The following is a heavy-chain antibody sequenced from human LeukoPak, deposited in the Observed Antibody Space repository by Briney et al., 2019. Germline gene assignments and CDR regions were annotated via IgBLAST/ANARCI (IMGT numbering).Heavy chain of an antibody. CDR1: GFTFSYYW. Sequence: GGPLRLSCAASGFTFSYYWMSWVRQAPGKGLEWVANIKQDGTDKYYVDSVRGRFTTSRDNAKNSLYLQMNSLRAEDTAVYYCARDGSGRVPEMSAPDYWGQGTLVTVSS. D-gene: IGHD3-10*01. CDR3: ARDGSGRVPEMSAPDY. J-gene: IGHJ4*02. V-gene: IGHV3-7*01. CDR2: IKQDGTDK.